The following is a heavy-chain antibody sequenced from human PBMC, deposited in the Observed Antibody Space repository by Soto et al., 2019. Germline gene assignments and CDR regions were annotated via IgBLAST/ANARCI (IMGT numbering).Heavy chain of an antibody. CDR2: IYYSGST. Sequence: SETLSLTCTVSGGSISSFFYYWSWIRQHPGKGLEWIGYIYYSGSTYYNPSLKSRVTISVDTSKKQFSLKLSSVTAADTAVYFCARDRGYESSLGLYYWGQGTLVTVSS. J-gene: IGHJ4*02. CDR3: ARDRGYESSLGLYY. CDR1: GGSISSFFYY. D-gene: IGHD3-22*01. V-gene: IGHV4-31*03.